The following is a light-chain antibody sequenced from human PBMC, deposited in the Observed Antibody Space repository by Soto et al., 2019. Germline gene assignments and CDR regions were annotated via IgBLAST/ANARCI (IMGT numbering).Light chain of an antibody. CDR2: ATS. J-gene: IGKJ1*01. CDR3: HQFGYSPRT. CDR1: QTVNSDY. Sequence: EIVLTQSPGTLSLSPGETATLSCRASQTVNSDYLAWFQQRPGQAPRLLIFATSRRATDIPDRFSGSGSGTDFTLAIRRLEPEDFAVYYCHQFGYSPRTFGQGTQGE. V-gene: IGKV3-20*01.